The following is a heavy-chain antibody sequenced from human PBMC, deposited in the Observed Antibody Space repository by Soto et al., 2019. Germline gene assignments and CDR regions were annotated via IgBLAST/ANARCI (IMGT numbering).Heavy chain of an antibody. J-gene: IGHJ4*02. Sequence: QVQLVESGGGVVQPGRSLRLSCAASGFTFSSYAMHWVRQAPGKGLEWVAVISYDGSNKYYADSVKGRFTISRDNSKNKLYLQMNSLRADNTAVYYCARDHHRYYDILTGYYTADYWGQGTLVTVSS. V-gene: IGHV3-30-3*01. CDR2: ISYDGSNK. D-gene: IGHD3-9*01. CDR3: ARDHHRYYDILTGYYTADY. CDR1: GFTFSSYA.